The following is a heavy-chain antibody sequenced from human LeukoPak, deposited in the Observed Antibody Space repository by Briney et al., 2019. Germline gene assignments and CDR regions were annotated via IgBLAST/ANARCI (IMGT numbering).Heavy chain of an antibody. CDR3: AELGITMIGGV. CDR2: ISGSGGST. D-gene: IGHD3-10*02. Sequence: GGSLRLSCAASGFTFSSYSMNWVRQAPGKGLQWVSGISGSGGSTYYADSVKGRFTISRDNAKNSLYLQMNSLRAEDTAVYYCAELGITMIGGVWGKGTTVTISS. J-gene: IGHJ6*04. V-gene: IGHV3-21*01. CDR1: GFTFSSYS.